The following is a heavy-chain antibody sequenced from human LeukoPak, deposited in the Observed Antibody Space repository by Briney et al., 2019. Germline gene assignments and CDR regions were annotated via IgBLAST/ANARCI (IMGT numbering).Heavy chain of an antibody. CDR1: GFTFRSYW. D-gene: IGHD3-16*01. V-gene: IGHV3-7*01. J-gene: IGHJ4*02. CDR2: IKNDGSER. Sequence: GGSLRLSCAASGFTFRSYWMTWVRQAPGKGLEWVGLIKNDGSERFYVESVTGRFTISRDNTKNALYLQMNSLRVEDTAVYYCATPSQGEPAMFWGQGTLVTVSS. CDR3: ATPSQGEPAMF.